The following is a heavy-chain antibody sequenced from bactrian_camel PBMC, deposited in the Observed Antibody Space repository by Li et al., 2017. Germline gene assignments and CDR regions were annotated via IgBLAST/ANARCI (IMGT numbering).Heavy chain of an antibody. Sequence: QLVESGGGLVQPGGSLNLTCVDSGNTISSRCLEWFRQAPGREREAVAINYRGGGRTVYADSVKGRFTISRDNAKNTVYLQMNSLKPEDTAVYYCVRDLLWLGYWGQGTQVTVS. D-gene: IGHD1*01. V-gene: IGHV3S25*01. J-gene: IGHJ6*01. CDR2: NYRGGGRT. CDR1: GNTISSRC. CDR3: VRDLLWLGY.